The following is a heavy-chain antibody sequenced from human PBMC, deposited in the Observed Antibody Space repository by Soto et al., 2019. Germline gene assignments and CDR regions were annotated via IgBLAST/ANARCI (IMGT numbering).Heavy chain of an antibody. J-gene: IGHJ4*02. CDR1: GGSISSGGYY. Sequence: QVQLQESGPGLVKPSQTLSLTCTVSGGSISSGGYYWSWIRQHPGKGLEWIGYIHCSGSTYYNPSLKSRVTRSVDTSKNHFALKLSSVTGADTAVDYCASKGYSSSSAHPFDYWGQGTLVTVSS. V-gene: IGHV4-31*03. CDR2: IHCSGST. D-gene: IGHD6-6*01. CDR3: ASKGYSSSSAHPFDY.